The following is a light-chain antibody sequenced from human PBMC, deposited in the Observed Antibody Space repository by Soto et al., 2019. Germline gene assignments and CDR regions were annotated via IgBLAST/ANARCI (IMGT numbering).Light chain of an antibody. J-gene: IGKJ1*01. V-gene: IGKV1-5*03. CDR1: QSITGW. CDR2: KAS. CDR3: QQYNSYSPT. Sequence: DIQMTQSPPTLSASVGDRVTISCRASQSITGWLAWYQQKAGKAPNLLIYKASRLESGVPSRFSGSGSETEFTLTISGLQPGDSATYYCQQYNSYSPTFGQGTKVDIK.